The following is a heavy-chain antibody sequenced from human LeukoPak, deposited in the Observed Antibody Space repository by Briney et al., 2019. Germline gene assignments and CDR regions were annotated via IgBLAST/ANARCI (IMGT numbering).Heavy chain of an antibody. Sequence: GASVKVSCKASGYTFTSYDINWVRQAPGQGLEWMGWINPNSGGTNCAQKFQGRVTMTRDTSISTAHMELSRLRSDDTAVYYCGRGVWNYHYYYMDVWGKGTTVTVSS. J-gene: IGHJ6*03. CDR1: GYTFTSYD. CDR2: INPNSGGT. D-gene: IGHD1-1*01. V-gene: IGHV1-2*02. CDR3: GRGVWNYHYYYMDV.